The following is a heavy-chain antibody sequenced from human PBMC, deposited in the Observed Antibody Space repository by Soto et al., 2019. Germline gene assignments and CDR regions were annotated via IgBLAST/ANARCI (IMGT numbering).Heavy chain of an antibody. CDR1: GFTFSSYA. CDR2: ISGSSGST. CDR3: AREGGGYCSGGSCRTDAFDI. V-gene: IGHV3-23*01. Sequence: GGSLRLSCAASGFTFSSYAMSWVRQAPGKGLEWVSAISGSSGSTYYADSVKGRFTISRDNSKNTLYLQMNNLRDEDTAVYYCAREGGGYCSGGSCRTDAFDIWGQGTMVTVSS. J-gene: IGHJ3*02. D-gene: IGHD2-15*01.